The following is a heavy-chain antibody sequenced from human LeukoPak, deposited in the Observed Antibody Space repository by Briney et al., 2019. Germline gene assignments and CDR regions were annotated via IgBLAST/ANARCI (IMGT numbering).Heavy chain of an antibody. J-gene: IGHJ3*01. D-gene: IGHD4-23*01. CDR3: AKPKTTVAYDAFGV. CDR2: IKQDGSEK. V-gene: IGHV3-7*03. Sequence: GGSLRLSCAASGFTSSDYWMHWVRQAPGKGLEWVANIKQDGSEKNYVASVKGRFTISRDNSQGTLFLQMNSLRADDTAVYYCAKPKTTVAYDAFGVWGQGTLVTVSS. CDR1: GFTSSDYW.